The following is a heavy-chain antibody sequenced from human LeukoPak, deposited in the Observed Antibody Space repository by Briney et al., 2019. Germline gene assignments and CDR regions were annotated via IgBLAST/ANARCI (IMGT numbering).Heavy chain of an antibody. V-gene: IGHV4-61*02. CDR3: ARGMVTTDRYYFDY. Sequence: PSETLSLTCTDSGDSISSGSYYWSWIRQPAGKGPEWIGRIHTSGSTNYNPSLKSRVTISVDTSKNQFSLNLSSVTAADTAVYYCARGMVTTDRYYFDYWGQGTLVTVSS. J-gene: IGHJ4*02. CDR1: GDSISSGSYY. D-gene: IGHD4-17*01. CDR2: IHTSGST.